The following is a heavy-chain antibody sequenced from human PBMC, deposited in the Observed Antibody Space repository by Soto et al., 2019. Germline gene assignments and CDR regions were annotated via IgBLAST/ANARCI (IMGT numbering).Heavy chain of an antibody. CDR1: GFTFSSYA. J-gene: IGHJ4*02. CDR3: ANNRKNIAASELIDY. CDR2: ISGSGGST. D-gene: IGHD6-6*01. V-gene: IGHV3-23*01. Sequence: EVQLLESGGGLVQPGGSLRLSCAASGFTFSSYAMSWVRQAPGKGLEWVSAISGSGGSTYYADSVKGRFTISRDNSKNTLYLQMNSLRAEDTAVYYCANNRKNIAASELIDYWRQGSLVTVSS.